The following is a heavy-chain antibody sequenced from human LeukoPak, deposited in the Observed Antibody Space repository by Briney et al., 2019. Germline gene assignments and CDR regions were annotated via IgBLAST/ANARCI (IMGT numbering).Heavy chain of an antibody. D-gene: IGHD5-18*01. CDR1: GYSISSGYY. CDR3: ARTLRGYSYINY. J-gene: IGHJ4*02. CDR2: IYYSGST. V-gene: IGHV4-61*01. Sequence: SETLSLTCTVSGYSISSGYYWSWIRQPPGKGLEWIGYIYYSGSTNYNPSLKSRVTISVDTSKNQFSLKLSSVTAADTAVYYCARTLRGYSYINYWGQGTLVTVSS.